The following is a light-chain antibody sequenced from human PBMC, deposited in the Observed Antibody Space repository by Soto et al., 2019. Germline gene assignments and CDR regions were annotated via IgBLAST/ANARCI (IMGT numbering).Light chain of an antibody. V-gene: IGLV2-14*01. Sequence: QSALTQPASVSGSPGQSITISCTGTSSDVGGYNYVSWYQQHPGKAPKLMIYDDSNRPSGVSNRFSGSKSGNTASLTISGLQAEDDADYYCSSYTSSSTLLYVFGTGTKLSVL. CDR3: SSYTSSSTLLYV. CDR2: DDS. J-gene: IGLJ1*01. CDR1: SSDVGGYNY.